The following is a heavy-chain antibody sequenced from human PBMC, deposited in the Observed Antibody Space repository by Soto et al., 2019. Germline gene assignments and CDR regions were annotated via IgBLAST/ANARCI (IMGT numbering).Heavy chain of an antibody. D-gene: IGHD6-13*01. CDR1: GYSFTTNW. J-gene: IGHJ1*01. CDR3: ARHSGVAEDGTD. V-gene: IGHV5-51*01. Sequence: GESLKISCKGSGYSFTTNWIGWVRQMPGKGLEWMGVIYPGDSDTRYSPSFQGQVAISAEKSINTAYLQWSSLKASDTAMYYCARHSGVAEDGTDWGQGTLVTVSS. CDR2: IYPGDSDT.